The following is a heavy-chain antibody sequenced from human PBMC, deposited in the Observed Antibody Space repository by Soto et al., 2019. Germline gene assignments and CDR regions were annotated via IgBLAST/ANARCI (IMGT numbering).Heavy chain of an antibody. D-gene: IGHD6-6*01. CDR3: ARGGAYSSSDYYYYGMDV. CDR1: GGTFSSYA. V-gene: IGHV1-69*13. CDR2: IIPIFGTA. Sequence: VASVKVSCKASGGTFSSYAISWVRQAPGQGLEWMGGIIPIFGTANYAQKFQGRVTITADESTSTAYMELSSLRSEDTAVYYCARGGAYSSSDYYYYGMDVWGQGTTVTVSS. J-gene: IGHJ6*02.